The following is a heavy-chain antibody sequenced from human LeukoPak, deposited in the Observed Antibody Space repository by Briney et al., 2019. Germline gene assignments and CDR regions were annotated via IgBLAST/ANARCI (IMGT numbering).Heavy chain of an antibody. D-gene: IGHD3-3*01. J-gene: IGHJ3*02. CDR1: GFTFSDYF. V-gene: IGHV3-11*04. Sequence: GGSLRLSCAASGFTFSDYFMSWIRQAPGKGLEWVSYISSSGSTIYYADFVKGRFTISRDNAKNSLYLQMNSLRAEDTAVYYCASGLRFLEWLGAFDIWGQGTMVTVSS. CDR2: ISSSGSTI. CDR3: ASGLRFLEWLGAFDI.